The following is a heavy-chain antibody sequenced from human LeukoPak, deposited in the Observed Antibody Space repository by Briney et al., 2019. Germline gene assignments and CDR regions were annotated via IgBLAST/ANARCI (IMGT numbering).Heavy chain of an antibody. D-gene: IGHD6-13*01. V-gene: IGHV1-69*05. CDR2: IIPIFGTT. CDR3: ARASKIAAAGTHYYYYYYYYMDV. Sequence: SVKVSCKASGGTFSSHAISWVRQAPGQGLEWVGGIIPIFGTTNYAQKFQGRVTITTDESTSTGYMELRSLRSDDTAVYYCARASKIAAAGTHYYYYYYYYMDVWGKGTTVTVSS. J-gene: IGHJ6*03. CDR1: GGTFSSHA.